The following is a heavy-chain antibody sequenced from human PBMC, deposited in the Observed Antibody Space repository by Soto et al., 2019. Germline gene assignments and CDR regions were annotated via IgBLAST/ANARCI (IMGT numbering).Heavy chain of an antibody. CDR3: ARHHRYCSGTSCYLFDY. CDR2: IYYSGTT. D-gene: IGHD2-15*01. Sequence: SETLSLTCTVSGASISSHYWSWIRQPPGKGLEWIGYIYYSGTTNYNPSLKSRVTISVDTSKNQFSLNLNSVTAADTAVYYCARHHRYCSGTSCYLFDYWGQGTLVTVSS. CDR1: GASISSHY. J-gene: IGHJ4*02. V-gene: IGHV4-59*08.